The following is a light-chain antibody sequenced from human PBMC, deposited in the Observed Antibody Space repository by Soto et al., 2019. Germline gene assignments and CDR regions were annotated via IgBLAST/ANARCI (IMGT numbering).Light chain of an antibody. J-gene: IGLJ1*01. Sequence: QSALTQPASVSGSPGQSITISCSGTSSDVGGLNKVSWYQQYPGKVPKLMIFDVNSWPSGISNRFSGSKSGNTASLTISGLQAEDEADYYCCSYTRTSPIYVFGTGTKLTVL. CDR1: SSDVGGLNK. V-gene: IGLV2-14*03. CDR2: DVN. CDR3: CSYTRTSPIYV.